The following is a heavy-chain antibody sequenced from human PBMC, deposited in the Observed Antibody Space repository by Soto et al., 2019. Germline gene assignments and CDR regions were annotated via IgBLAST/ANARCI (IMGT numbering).Heavy chain of an antibody. V-gene: IGHV3-30-3*01. J-gene: IGHJ6*02. CDR1: GFTFSSYA. D-gene: IGHD1-26*01. Sequence: GGSLRLSCAASGFTFSSYAMHWVRQAPGKGLEWVAVISYDGSNKYYADSVKGRFTISRDNSKNTLYLQMNSLRAEDTAVYYCARDKKVGGXNSGSSERLYYYYGMDVWGQGTTVTVSS. CDR2: ISYDGSNK. CDR3: ARDKKVGGXNSGSSERLYYYYGMDV.